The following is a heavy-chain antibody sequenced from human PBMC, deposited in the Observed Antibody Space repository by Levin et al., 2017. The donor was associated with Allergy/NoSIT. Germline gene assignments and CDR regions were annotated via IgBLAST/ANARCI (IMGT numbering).Heavy chain of an antibody. D-gene: IGHD5-12*01. CDR2: IWDDGYKK. CDR1: GFTFSSYG. Sequence: GESLKISCAASGFTFSSYGMHWVRQAPGKGLEWVAVIWDDGYKKYYADSVKGRFTISRDNSKNTLYLQMNSLRAKDTAVSYCARVLRFYYYYYMAVWGKGTTVTVSS. J-gene: IGHJ6*03. CDR3: ARVLRFYYYYYMAV. V-gene: IGHV3-33*01.